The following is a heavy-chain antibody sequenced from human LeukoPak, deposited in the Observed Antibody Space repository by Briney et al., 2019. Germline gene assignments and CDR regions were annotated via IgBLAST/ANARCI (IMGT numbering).Heavy chain of an antibody. Sequence: GGSLRLSCAASGFTFSSYSMNWVRQAPGKRLEWVSYISSGSSTIYYADSVKGRLTISRDNAKNSLYLQMNSLRAEDTAVYYCARDRRDYVSDYWGQGTLVTVSS. V-gene: IGHV3-48*01. CDR1: GFTFSSYS. CDR2: ISSGSSTI. CDR3: ARDRRDYVSDY. D-gene: IGHD4-17*01. J-gene: IGHJ4*02.